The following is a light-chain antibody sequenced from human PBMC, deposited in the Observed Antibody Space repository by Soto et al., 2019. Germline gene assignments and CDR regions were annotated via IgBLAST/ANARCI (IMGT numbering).Light chain of an antibody. CDR1: QSISSW. CDR2: DAS. Sequence: DIQMTQSPSTLSASVGDRVTITCRASQSISSWLAWYQQKPGKAPKLLIYDASSLESGVPSRFSGSGSGTKFTLTISHLQPDNFATNYCQQYNSYSWTFGQGTKVEIK. V-gene: IGKV1-5*01. CDR3: QQYNSYSWT. J-gene: IGKJ1*01.